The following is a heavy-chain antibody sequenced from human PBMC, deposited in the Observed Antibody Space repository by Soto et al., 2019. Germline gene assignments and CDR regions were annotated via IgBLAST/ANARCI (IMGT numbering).Heavy chain of an antibody. J-gene: IGHJ4*02. V-gene: IGHV3-23*01. CDR2: ISGSGGST. CDR1: GFTFSSYA. CDR3: AKYLYMPYRSSFLWSPYYFDY. D-gene: IGHD6-13*01. Sequence: EVQLLESGGGLVQPGGSLRLSCAASGFTFSSYAMSWVRQAPGKGLEWVSAISGSGGSTYYADSVKGRFTISRDNSKNTLYLQMNSLRAEDTAVYYCAKYLYMPYRSSFLWSPYYFDYWGQGTLVTVSS.